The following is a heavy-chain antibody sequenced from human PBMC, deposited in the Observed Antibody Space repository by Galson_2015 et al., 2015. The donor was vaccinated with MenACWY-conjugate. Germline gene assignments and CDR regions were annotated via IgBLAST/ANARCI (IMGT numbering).Heavy chain of an antibody. CDR2: KWHRSKWYS. J-gene: IGHJ4*01. CDR3: ARESGRFFQY. CDR1: RDSVSSDSAA. V-gene: IGHV6-1*01. Sequence: WAISRDSVSSDSAAWNWNRQSPSRGLEWLGRKWHRSKWYSDYAVSVKSRIAINVVTSKSQFYLHLNSVTPEDTAVYSFARESGRFFQYWGHGTLVAVSS.